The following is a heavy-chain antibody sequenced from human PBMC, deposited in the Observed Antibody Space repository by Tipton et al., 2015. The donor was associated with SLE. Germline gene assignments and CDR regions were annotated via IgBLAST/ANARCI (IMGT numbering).Heavy chain of an antibody. CDR1: GFTFSSYG. J-gene: IGHJ4*02. D-gene: IGHD6-19*01. CDR3: ARGSGGSGWFYYFDY. Sequence: SGFTFSSYGMHWVRQAPGKGLEWAAVIWYDGSNKYYADSVKGRFTISRDNSKNTLYLQMNSLRAEDTAVYYCARGSGGSGWFYYFDYWGQGTLVTVSS. V-gene: IGHV3-33*01. CDR2: IWYDGSNK.